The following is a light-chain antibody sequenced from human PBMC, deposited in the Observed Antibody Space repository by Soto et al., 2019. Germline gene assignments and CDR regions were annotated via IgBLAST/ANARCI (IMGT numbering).Light chain of an antibody. V-gene: IGKV1-39*01. CDR3: QQSYSTPRS. Sequence: DIQMIQSPSSLSASVGDRVTITCRASQSICSYLNWYQQKSGKAPKLLIHTASSLQSGVPSRFSGSGSGTDFTLIISSLQPEDFATYYCQQSYSTPRSFGQGTKVEIK. J-gene: IGKJ1*01. CDR1: QSICSY. CDR2: TAS.